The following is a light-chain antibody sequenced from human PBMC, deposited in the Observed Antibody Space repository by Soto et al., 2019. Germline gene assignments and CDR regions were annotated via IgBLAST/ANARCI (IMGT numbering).Light chain of an antibody. J-gene: IGLJ2*01. CDR3: SSYTSSSTLEV. CDR2: DVS. Sequence: QSALTQPASVSVSPGQSITISCTGTRSDVGGYNYVSWYQQHPGKAPKLMIHDVSNRPSGVSNRFSGSKPGNTASLTISGLHTEDEADYYCSSYTSSSTLEVFGGGTKVTVL. CDR1: RSDVGGYNY. V-gene: IGLV2-14*01.